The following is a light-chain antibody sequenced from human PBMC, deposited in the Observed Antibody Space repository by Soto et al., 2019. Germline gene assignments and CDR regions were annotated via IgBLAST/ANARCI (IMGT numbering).Light chain of an antibody. Sequence: SALTQPASVSGSPGQSITIPCTGTSSDVGGYIYVSWYQHHPGKAPKLIIHDVNNRPSGVSNRFSGSKSGSTASLTISGLQAEDEADYYCISYSIINSLDVFGTGTKLTVL. V-gene: IGLV2-14*03. J-gene: IGLJ1*01. CDR3: ISYSIINSLDV. CDR1: SSDVGGYIY. CDR2: DVN.